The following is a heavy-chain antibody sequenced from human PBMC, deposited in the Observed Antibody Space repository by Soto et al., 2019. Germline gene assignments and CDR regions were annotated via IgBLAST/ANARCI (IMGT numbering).Heavy chain of an antibody. J-gene: IGHJ4*02. Sequence: SETLSLTCAVYGGSFSGYYWTWIRQPPGTGLERIGEINHSGSTNYNPSLKSRVTISVDTSKNQFSLKLTSVTAADTAVYYCAREKITGLFDYWGQGTLVTVSS. V-gene: IGHV4-34*01. CDR1: GGSFSGYY. CDR3: AREKITGLFDY. CDR2: INHSGST. D-gene: IGHD2-8*02.